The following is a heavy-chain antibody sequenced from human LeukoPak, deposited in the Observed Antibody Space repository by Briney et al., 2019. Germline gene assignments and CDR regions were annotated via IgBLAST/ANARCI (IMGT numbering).Heavy chain of an antibody. Sequence: SVKVSCKASGYTFTGYYMHWVRQAPGQGLEWMGGIIPIFGTANYAQKFQGRVTITADESTSTAYMELSSLRSEDTAVYYCARGGIVLMALYYFDYWGQGTLVTVSS. CDR1: GYTFTGYY. D-gene: IGHD2-8*01. CDR2: IIPIFGTA. V-gene: IGHV1-69*13. J-gene: IGHJ4*02. CDR3: ARGGIVLMALYYFDY.